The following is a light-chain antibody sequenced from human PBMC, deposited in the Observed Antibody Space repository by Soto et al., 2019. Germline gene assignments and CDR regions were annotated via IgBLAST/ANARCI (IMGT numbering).Light chain of an antibody. CDR1: QSVGGH. J-gene: IGKJ4*01. CDR3: QQRHFWPLT. CDR2: DTS. Sequence: EIVLTQSPDSLSLSPGDRATLSCRASQSVGGHLAWYQQRPGQAPRLLIFDTSVTATGIPARFSGSGSGTDLTLTITSLDPEDSAVYYCQQRHFWPLTFGGGTRLEIK. V-gene: IGKV3-11*01.